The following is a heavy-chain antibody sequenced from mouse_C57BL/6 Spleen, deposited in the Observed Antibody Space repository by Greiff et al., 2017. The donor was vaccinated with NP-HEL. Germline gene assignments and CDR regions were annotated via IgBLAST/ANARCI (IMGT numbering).Heavy chain of an antibody. V-gene: IGHV1-82*01. CDR3: ARYDHEDAMDY. D-gene: IGHD2-4*01. Sequence: QVQLKQSGPELVKPGASVKISCKASGYAFSSSWMNWVKQRPGKGLEWIGRIYPGDGDTNYNGKFKGKATLTADKSSSTAYMQLSSLTSEDSAVYFCARYDHEDAMDYWGQGTSVTVSS. CDR2: IYPGDGDT. CDR1: GYAFSSSW. J-gene: IGHJ4*01.